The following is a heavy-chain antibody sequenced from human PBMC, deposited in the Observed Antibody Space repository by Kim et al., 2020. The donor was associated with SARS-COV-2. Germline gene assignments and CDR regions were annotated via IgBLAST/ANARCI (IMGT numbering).Heavy chain of an antibody. CDR3: ARGGYFDSYGMDV. Sequence: YAQKFQGRVTMTRNTSISTAYMELSSLRSEDTAVYYCARGGYFDSYGMDVWGQGTTVTVSS. V-gene: IGHV1-8*01. D-gene: IGHD3-9*01. J-gene: IGHJ6*02.